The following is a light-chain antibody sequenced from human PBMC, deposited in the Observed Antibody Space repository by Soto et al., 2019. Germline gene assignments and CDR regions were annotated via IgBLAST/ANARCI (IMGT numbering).Light chain of an antibody. J-gene: IGKJ1*01. CDR3: QQYGRSPWT. Sequence: EVVMTQSPATLSVSPGERATLSCRASQSVYSNLAWYQQKPGQAPRLLIYDASSRATGIPDRFSGSGSGTDFTLTISRLEPEEFAVYYCQQYGRSPWTFGQGTKVDIK. CDR2: DAS. V-gene: IGKV3-20*01. CDR1: QSVYSN.